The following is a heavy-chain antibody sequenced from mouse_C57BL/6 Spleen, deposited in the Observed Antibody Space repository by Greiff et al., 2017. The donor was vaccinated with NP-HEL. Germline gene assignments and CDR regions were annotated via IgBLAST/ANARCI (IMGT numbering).Heavy chain of an antibody. V-gene: IGHV5-16*01. CDR1: GFTFSDYY. J-gene: IGHJ2*01. Sequence: EVQLQESEGGLVQPGSSMKLSCTASGFTFSDYYMAWVRQVPEKGLEWVANINYDGSSTYYLDSLKSRFIISRDNAKNILYLQMSSLKSEDTATYYCARVRPCGYFDYWGQGTTLTVSS. CDR3: ARVRPCGYFDY. CDR2: INYDGSST.